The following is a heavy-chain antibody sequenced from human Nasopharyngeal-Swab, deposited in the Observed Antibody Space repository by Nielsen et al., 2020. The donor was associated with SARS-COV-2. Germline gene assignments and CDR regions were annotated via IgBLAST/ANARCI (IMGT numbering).Heavy chain of an antibody. CDR3: AKDGRYSGYAHRGIDY. CDR2: MSYDGSNK. J-gene: IGHJ4*02. D-gene: IGHD5-12*01. Sequence: GRRAPGKGLEWGAVMSYDGSNKYYADSVKGRFTISRDNSKNTLYLQMNSLRAEDTAVYYCAKDGRYSGYAHRGIDYWGQGTLVTVSS. V-gene: IGHV3-30*18.